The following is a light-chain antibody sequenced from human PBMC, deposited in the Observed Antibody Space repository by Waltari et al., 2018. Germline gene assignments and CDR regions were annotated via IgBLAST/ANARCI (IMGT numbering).Light chain of an antibody. J-gene: IGLJ1*01. Sequence: QSALTQPASVSGSPGQSITISCTGTSSDVGFYNYVSWYQQHPGKAPKLMIFDVSNRPSGVSNLFSGSKSANTASLTISGLQAEDEADYYCSSYTSSSTLYVFGAGTKVTVL. CDR2: DVS. CDR1: SSDVGFYNY. V-gene: IGLV2-14*03. CDR3: SSYTSSSTLYV.